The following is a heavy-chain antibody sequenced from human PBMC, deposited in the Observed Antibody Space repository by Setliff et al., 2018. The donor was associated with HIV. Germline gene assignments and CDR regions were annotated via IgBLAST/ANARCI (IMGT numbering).Heavy chain of an antibody. CDR1: GGTLSNYA. J-gene: IGHJ4*03. CDR2: IIPMFHRT. D-gene: IGHD6-13*01. CDR3: ARGRMAAAGMFIPRALDY. Sequence: SVKVSCKASGGTLSNYAVNWVRQAPGGGLEWMGEIIPMFHRTQYAQRFQGRVTFTTDESTNIAYMDMSSLRSDDTGIYYCARGRMAAAGMFIPRALDYWGRGTLVTVAS. V-gene: IGHV1-69*05.